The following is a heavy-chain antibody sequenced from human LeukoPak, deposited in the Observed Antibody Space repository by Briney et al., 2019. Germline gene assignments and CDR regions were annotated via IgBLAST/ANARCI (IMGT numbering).Heavy chain of an antibody. J-gene: IGHJ1*01. CDR1: GFTVSSNY. CDR3: ARGFSIRFYDWLLHH. D-gene: IGHD3-9*01. Sequence: GGSLRLSYAASGFTVSSNYMSWVRQAPGKGLEWVSVIYSGGSTYYADSVKGRFTISRDNAKNSLYLQMNSLRADDTGFYYCARGFSIRFYDWLLHHWGQGTLVTVSS. CDR2: IYSGGST. V-gene: IGHV3-53*05.